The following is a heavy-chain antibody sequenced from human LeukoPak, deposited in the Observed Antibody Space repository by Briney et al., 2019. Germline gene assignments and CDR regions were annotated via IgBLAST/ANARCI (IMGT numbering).Heavy chain of an antibody. Sequence: TGGSLRLSCAASGFTVSSNYMSWVRQAPGKGLVWVSVIYSGGSTYYADSVKGRFTISRDNSKNTLYLQMNSLRAEDTAVYYCARARYYYGSGSYEYWGQGTLVTVSS. CDR2: IYSGGST. V-gene: IGHV3-53*01. J-gene: IGHJ4*02. CDR1: GFTVSSNY. CDR3: ARARYYYGSGSYEY. D-gene: IGHD3-10*01.